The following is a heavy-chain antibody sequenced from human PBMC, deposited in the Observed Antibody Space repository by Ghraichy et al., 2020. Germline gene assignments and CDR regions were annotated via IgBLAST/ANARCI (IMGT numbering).Heavy chain of an antibody. V-gene: IGHV3-30*18. D-gene: IGHD3-10*01. J-gene: IGHJ6*02. CDR1: GFTFSSYG. CDR2: ISYDGSNK. Sequence: GGSLRLSCAASGFTFSSYGMHWVRQAPGKGLEWVAVISYDGSNKYYADSVKGRFTISRDNSKNTLYLQMNSLRAEDTAVYYCAKDMVRGGASALYYYYGMDVWGQGTTVTVSS. CDR3: AKDMVRGGASALYYYYGMDV.